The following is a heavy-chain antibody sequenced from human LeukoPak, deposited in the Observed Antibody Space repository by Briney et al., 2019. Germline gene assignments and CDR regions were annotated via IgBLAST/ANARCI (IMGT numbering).Heavy chain of an antibody. V-gene: IGHV3-74*01. Sequence: GGSLRHSCAASGFTFSSYWMHWVRQAPGKGLVWVARINSDGSSTSYADSVKGRFTISRDNAKNTLYLQMNSLRAEDTAVYYCAREGPDSSGYYYGSVDYWGQGTLVTVSS. J-gene: IGHJ4*02. D-gene: IGHD3-22*01. CDR1: GFTFSSYW. CDR2: INSDGSST. CDR3: AREGPDSSGYYYGSVDY.